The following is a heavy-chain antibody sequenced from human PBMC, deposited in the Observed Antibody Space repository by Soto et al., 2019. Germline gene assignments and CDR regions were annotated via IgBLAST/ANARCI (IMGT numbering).Heavy chain of an antibody. V-gene: IGHV3-21*01. CDR3: ASTSADNWFDP. CDR2: ISSSSSYL. Sequence: EVQLVESGGGLVKPGGSLRLSCAASGFTFSSYSMNWVRQAPGKGLEWVSSISSSSSYLYYADSVKGRFTISRDNAKNSLYLQMNSLRAEDTAVYYCASTSADNWFDPWGQGTLVTVSS. J-gene: IGHJ5*02. CDR1: GFTFSSYS.